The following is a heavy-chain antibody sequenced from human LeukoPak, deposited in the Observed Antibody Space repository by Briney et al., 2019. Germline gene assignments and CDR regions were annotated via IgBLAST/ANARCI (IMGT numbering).Heavy chain of an antibody. J-gene: IGHJ1*01. D-gene: IGHD2-21*02. Sequence: GGSLRLSCAASGFSVSSNYMSWVRQAPGKGLEWISVIYSGGSTYYADSVKGRFTISRDDSKNTLYLQMKSLRAEDTAVYYCARTDETAPAEDFQHWGQGTLVTVSS. CDR1: GFSVSSNY. CDR2: IYSGGST. V-gene: IGHV3-53*01. CDR3: ARTDETAPAEDFQH.